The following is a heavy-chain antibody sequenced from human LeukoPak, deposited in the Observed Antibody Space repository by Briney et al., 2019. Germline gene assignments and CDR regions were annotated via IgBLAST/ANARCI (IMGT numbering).Heavy chain of an antibody. Sequence: SETLSLTCTVSGGSISSYYWSWIRQPPGKGLEWIGYIYYSGSTNYNPSLKSRVTISVDTSKNQFSLKLSSVTAADTAVYYCARDSSIDYGSGFVYDYWGQGTLVTVSS. CDR3: ARDSSIDYGSGFVYDY. CDR1: GGSISSYY. V-gene: IGHV4-59*12. J-gene: IGHJ4*02. CDR2: IYYSGST. D-gene: IGHD3-10*01.